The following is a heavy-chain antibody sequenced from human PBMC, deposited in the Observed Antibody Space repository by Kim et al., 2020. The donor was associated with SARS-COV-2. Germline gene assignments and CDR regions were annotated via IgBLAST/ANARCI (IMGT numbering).Heavy chain of an antibody. Sequence: YYADSVKGRFTISRDNSKNALYLKMNSLRAEDTALYYWANYDQNRLLGADYWGQGTLVTVSS. D-gene: IGHD3-3*01. V-gene: IGHV3-23*01. J-gene: IGHJ4*02. CDR3: ANYDQNRLLGADY.